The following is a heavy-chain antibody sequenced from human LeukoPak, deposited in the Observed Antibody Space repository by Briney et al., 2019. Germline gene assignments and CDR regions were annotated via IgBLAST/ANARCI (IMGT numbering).Heavy chain of an antibody. J-gene: IGHJ4*02. CDR3: AREGKYGSGSYYKNDFDY. Sequence: AQTLSLTCTVSGGSINSDYWSWIRQPAGKGLEWIGRIYTSGSTNYNPSLKSRVTMSVDTSKNQFSLKLSSVTAADTAVYYCAREGKYGSGSYYKNDFDYWGQGTLVTVSS. CDR1: GGSINSDY. V-gene: IGHV4-4*07. CDR2: IYTSGST. D-gene: IGHD3-10*01.